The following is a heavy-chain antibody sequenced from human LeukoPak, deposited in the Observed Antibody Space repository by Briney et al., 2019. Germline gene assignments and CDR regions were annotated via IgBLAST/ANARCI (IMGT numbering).Heavy chain of an antibody. CDR2: ISGSGGST. Sequence: GGSLRLSCAASGFTFSSYAMSWVRQAPGKGLEWVSAISGSGGSTYYADSVKGRFTIPRDNSKNTLYLQMNSLRAEDTAVYYCAKVTGSWRIVGATGYWGQGTLVTVSS. CDR1: GFTFSSYA. J-gene: IGHJ4*02. V-gene: IGHV3-23*01. CDR3: AKVTGSWRIVGATGY. D-gene: IGHD1-26*01.